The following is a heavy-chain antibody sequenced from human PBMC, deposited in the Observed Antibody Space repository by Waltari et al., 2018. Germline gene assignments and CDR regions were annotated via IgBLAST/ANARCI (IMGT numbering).Heavy chain of an antibody. CDR2: IYYSGST. V-gene: IGHV4-39*07. CDR1: GGSISSSSYY. Sequence: QLQLQASGPGLVKPSETLSLTCTVSGGSISSSSYYWGWIRQPPGKGLEWIGSIYYSGSTYYNPSLKSRVTISVDTSKNQFSLKLSSVTAADTAVYYCARGEPHRITIFGVVLNWFDPWGQGTLVTVSS. D-gene: IGHD3-3*01. J-gene: IGHJ5*02. CDR3: ARGEPHRITIFGVVLNWFDP.